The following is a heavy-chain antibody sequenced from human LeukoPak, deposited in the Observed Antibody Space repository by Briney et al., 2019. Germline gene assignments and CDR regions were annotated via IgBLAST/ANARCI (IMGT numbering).Heavy chain of an antibody. D-gene: IGHD4-23*01. V-gene: IGHV3-30*18. J-gene: IGHJ4*02. CDR2: ISYDGSNK. CDR3: AKDFLKSYGGNFDY. Sequence: GGSLRLSCVASGFTFSSYSMNWVRQAPGKGLEWVAVISYDGSNKYYADSVKGRFTISRDNSKNTLYLQMNSLRAEDTAVYYCAKDFLKSYGGNFDYWGQGTLVTVSS. CDR1: GFTFSSYS.